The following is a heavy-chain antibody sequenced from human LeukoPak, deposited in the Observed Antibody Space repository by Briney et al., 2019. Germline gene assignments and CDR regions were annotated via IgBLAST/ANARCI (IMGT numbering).Heavy chain of an antibody. J-gene: IGHJ4*02. CDR2: INHSGST. D-gene: IGHD5-12*01. CDR1: GSSISSGGYY. CDR3: ARARRGYVRLDY. V-gene: IGHV4-31*03. Sequence: SQTLSLTCTVSGSSISSGGYYWTWIRQSPGKGLEWIGEINHSGSTNYNPSLMRRVTMSVDTSKNQFSLSLTAVTAAYTAVYYCARARRGYVRLDYWGQGTLVTVSS.